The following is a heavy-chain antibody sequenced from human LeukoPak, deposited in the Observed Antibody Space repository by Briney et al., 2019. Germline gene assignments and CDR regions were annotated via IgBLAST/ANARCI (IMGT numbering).Heavy chain of an antibody. Sequence: SVKVSCKASGGTCSSYAISWVRQAPGQGLEWMGGIIPIFGTANYAQKFQGRVTITTDESTSTAYMELSSLRSEDTAVYYCARERGYDFWSGYSGGYFDYWGQGTLVTVSS. CDR3: ARERGYDFWSGYSGGYFDY. D-gene: IGHD3-3*01. CDR2: IIPIFGTA. CDR1: GGTCSSYA. V-gene: IGHV1-69*05. J-gene: IGHJ4*02.